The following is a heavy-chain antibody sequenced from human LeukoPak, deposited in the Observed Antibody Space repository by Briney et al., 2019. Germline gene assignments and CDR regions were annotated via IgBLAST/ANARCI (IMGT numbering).Heavy chain of an antibody. J-gene: IGHJ6*03. D-gene: IGHD1-20*01. CDR2: IYYSGST. CDR3: ARAGNWNVLYCHYYMDV. Sequence: SETLSLTCTVSGGSISSSSYYWGWIRQPPGKGLEWIGSIYYSGSTYYNPSLKSRVTISVDTSKNQFSLKLSSVTAADTAVYYCARAGNWNVLYCHYYMDVWGKGTTVTVSS. CDR1: GGSISSSSYY. V-gene: IGHV4-39*07.